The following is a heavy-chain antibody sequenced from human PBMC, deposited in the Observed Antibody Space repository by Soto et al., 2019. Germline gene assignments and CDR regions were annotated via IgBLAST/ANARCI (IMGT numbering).Heavy chain of an antibody. V-gene: IGHV4-59*01. J-gene: IGHJ5*02. Sequence: KTSETLSLTCTVSNGSISTYYWSWIRQPPGRSLEWIGHIYYTGSPTYNPSLKSRVTISEDTSKKTVALKLDSVNSEDTALYYCARSRSTRRHFDHWGRGTLVTVSS. CDR1: NGSISTYY. D-gene: IGHD5-12*01. CDR2: IYYTGSP. CDR3: ARSRSTRRHFDH.